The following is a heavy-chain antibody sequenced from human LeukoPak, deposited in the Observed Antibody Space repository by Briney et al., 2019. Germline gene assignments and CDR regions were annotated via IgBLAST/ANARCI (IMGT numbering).Heavy chain of an antibody. CDR1: GFTFSSYG. CDR3: ARASAATSYYMDV. V-gene: IGHV3-30*02. D-gene: IGHD2-15*01. Sequence: GGSLRLSCAASGFTFSSYGMHWVRQAPGKGLEWVAFIRYDGSNKYYTDSVKGRFTISRDNSKNTLYLQMNSLRAEDTAVYYCARASAATSYYMDVWGKGTTVTISS. J-gene: IGHJ6*03. CDR2: IRYDGSNK.